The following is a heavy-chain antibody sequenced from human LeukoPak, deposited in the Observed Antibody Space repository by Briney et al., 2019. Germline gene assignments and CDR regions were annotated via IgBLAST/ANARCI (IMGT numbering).Heavy chain of an antibody. CDR1: GFTFSSYG. V-gene: IGHV3-30*18. D-gene: IGHD3-22*01. CDR3: AKEPYDSSGYYFDY. Sequence: GGSLRLSCTASGFTFSSYGMHWVRQAPGTGLEWVAFISYDGSDNYYADSVKGRFTISRDNSKNTVYLQMNSLRADDTAVYYCAKEPYDSSGYYFDYWGQGTLVTVSS. J-gene: IGHJ4*02. CDR2: ISYDGSDN.